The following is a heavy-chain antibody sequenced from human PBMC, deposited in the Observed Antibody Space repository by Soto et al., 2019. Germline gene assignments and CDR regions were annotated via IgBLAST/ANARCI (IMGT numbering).Heavy chain of an antibody. CDR2: INPNTGGI. J-gene: IGHJ4*02. CDR3: ARGPSSALLYSSGGLEF. D-gene: IGHD6-19*01. Sequence: QVQLVQSGAEVKKPGASVKVSCKASGYTFTDYYIHWVRQAPGQGLEWMGWINPNTGGINYAQKFEGWVTMTRDTSVSTAYMEANRLTSDDTAVYYCARGPSSALLYSSGGLEFWGQGTLVTVSS. V-gene: IGHV1-2*04. CDR1: GYTFTDYY.